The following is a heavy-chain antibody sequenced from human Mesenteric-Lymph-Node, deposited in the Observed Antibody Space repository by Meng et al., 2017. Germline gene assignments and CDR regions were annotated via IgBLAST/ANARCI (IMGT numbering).Heavy chain of an antibody. CDR1: GFTFSSYS. Sequence: GESLKISCAASGFTFSSYSMNWVRQAPGKGLEWVSSISSSSSYIYYADSVKGRFTISRDNAKNSLYLQMNSLRAEDTAVYYCARDSKTMVRGVTNDAFDIWGQGTMVTVSS. D-gene: IGHD3-10*01. CDR2: ISSSSSYI. J-gene: IGHJ3*02. V-gene: IGHV3-21*01. CDR3: ARDSKTMVRGVTNDAFDI.